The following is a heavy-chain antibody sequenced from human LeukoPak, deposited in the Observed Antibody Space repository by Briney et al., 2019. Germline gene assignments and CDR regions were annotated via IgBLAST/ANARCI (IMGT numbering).Heavy chain of an antibody. CDR3: ARGHSSGWYVRELDY. D-gene: IGHD6-19*01. CDR1: GFTFSSYA. V-gene: IGHV3-23*01. J-gene: IGHJ4*02. Sequence: GGSLRLSCAASGFTFSSYAMSWVRQAPGKGLEWVSTISGSGGSTYYADSVKGRFTISRDNSKNTLYLQMNSLRAEDTAVYYCARGHSSGWYVRELDYWGQGTLVTVSS. CDR2: ISGSGGST.